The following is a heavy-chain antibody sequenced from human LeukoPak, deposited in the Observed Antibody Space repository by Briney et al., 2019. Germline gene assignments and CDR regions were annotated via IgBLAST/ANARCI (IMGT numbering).Heavy chain of an antibody. CDR3: TRHVSRTAAATY. CDR1: GYSFTSYW. V-gene: IGHV5-51*01. CDR2: IYPSDSGI. J-gene: IGHJ4*02. D-gene: IGHD6-13*01. Sequence: GESLKISCQGSGYSFTSYWIGWVRQTPGKGLEWMGIIYPSDSGIRYSPSFQGQVTILVDKSINTAYLQWSSLKASDTATYYCTRHVSRTAAATYWGQGTLVTVSS.